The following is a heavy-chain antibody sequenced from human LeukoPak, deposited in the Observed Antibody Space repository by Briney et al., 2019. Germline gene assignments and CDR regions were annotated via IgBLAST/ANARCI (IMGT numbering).Heavy chain of an antibody. CDR2: IYYSGST. D-gene: IGHD3-22*01. J-gene: IGHJ4*02. V-gene: IGHV4-59*01. CDR1: GGSISSYY. Sequence: PSETLSLTCTVSGGSISSYYWSWIRQPPGKGLEWIGYIYYSGSTNYNPSLKSRVTISVDTSKNQFSLKLSSVTAADTAVYYCARGDHYFDTSDSYYFDYWGQGTLVTVSS. CDR3: ARGDHYFDTSDSYYFDY.